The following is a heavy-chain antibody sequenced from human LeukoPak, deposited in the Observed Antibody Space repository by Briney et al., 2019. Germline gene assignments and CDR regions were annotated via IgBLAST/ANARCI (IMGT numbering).Heavy chain of an antibody. Sequence: PPETLSLTCTVSGGSISSYYWSWIRQPPGKGLEWIGYIYYSGSTNYNPSLKSRVTISVDTSKNQFSLKLSSVTAADTAVYYCAREGGGYLDYWGQGTLVTVSS. J-gene: IGHJ4*02. CDR3: AREGGGYLDY. CDR2: IYYSGST. V-gene: IGHV4-59*01. D-gene: IGHD3-16*01. CDR1: GGSISSYY.